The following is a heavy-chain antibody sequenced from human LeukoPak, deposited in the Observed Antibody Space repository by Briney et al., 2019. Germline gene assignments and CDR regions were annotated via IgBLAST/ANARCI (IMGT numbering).Heavy chain of an antibody. J-gene: IGHJ4*02. CDR1: GYTFTSYD. Sequence: ASVKVSCKASGYTFTSYDINWVRQATGQGLEWMGWMNPNSGNTGYAQKFQGRVTITRNISITTAYMELSSLRSDDTAVYYCARGEEWRDYYRSLAYGGQGTLVTVSS. D-gene: IGHD3-3*01. CDR2: MNPNSGNT. CDR3: ARGEEWRDYYRSLAY. V-gene: IGHV1-8*03.